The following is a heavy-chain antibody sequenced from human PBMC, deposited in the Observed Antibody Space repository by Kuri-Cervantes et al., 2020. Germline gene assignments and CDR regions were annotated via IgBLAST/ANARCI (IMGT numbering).Heavy chain of an antibody. CDR2: IYYSGST. J-gene: IGHJ4*02. CDR1: GGSIRSISYY. Sequence: SETLSPTCTVSGGSIRSISYYWGWIRQPPGKGLEWIGRIYYSGSTNYNPSLKSRVTIAVDTSKNQFSLKLSSVTAADTAVYSCAREVVAPPLYYDILTGPEGAPGSGGFFDYWGQGTLVTVSS. CDR3: AREVVAPPLYYDILTGPEGAPGSGGFFDY. V-gene: IGHV4-39*07. D-gene: IGHD3-9*01.